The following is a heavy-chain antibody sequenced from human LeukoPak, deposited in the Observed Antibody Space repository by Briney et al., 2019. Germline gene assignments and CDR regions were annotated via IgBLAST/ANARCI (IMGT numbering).Heavy chain of an antibody. V-gene: IGHV3-23*01. CDR2: ISGGGGRT. Sequence: GGSLRLSCAASGFTFSSYFMSWVRQAPGKGLEWVSAISGGGGRTYYVDSVKGRFTISRDNSNHILYLQMSSLRAEDTAVYYCAKGTTAGTFSEYWGQGTLVTVSS. CDR3: AKGTTAGTFSEY. D-gene: IGHD6-13*01. J-gene: IGHJ4*02. CDR1: GFTFSSYF.